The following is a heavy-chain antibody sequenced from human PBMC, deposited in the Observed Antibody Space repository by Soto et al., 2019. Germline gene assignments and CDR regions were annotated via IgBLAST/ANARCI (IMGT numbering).Heavy chain of an antibody. CDR1: GFTFSSYS. V-gene: IGHV3-21*01. J-gene: IGHJ4*02. CDR3: ARNLADMVATPWCFGY. Sequence: GGSLRLSCAASGFTFSSYSMNWVRQAPGKGLEWVSSISSSSSYIYYADSVKGRFTISRDNAKNSLYLQMNSLRAEDTAVYYCARNLADMVATPWCFGYWGQGTLVTVSS. CDR2: ISSSSSYI. D-gene: IGHD5-12*01.